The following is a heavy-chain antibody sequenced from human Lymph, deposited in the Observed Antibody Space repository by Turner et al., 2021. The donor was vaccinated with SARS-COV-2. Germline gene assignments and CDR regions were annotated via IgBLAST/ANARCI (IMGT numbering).Heavy chain of an antibody. CDR2: INPNSSGT. Sequence: HLVRSGAVVKKPGASVKLSCKASGSTFTDDYMHWVRQAPGQGLEWMGWINPNSSGTNYAEKVQGRVTMTRDTSISTAYMELRWLRSDDTAVYFCARGESIAVAGTQYFDYWGQGTLVTVSS. V-gene: IGHV1-2*02. CDR3: ARGESIAVAGTQYFDY. J-gene: IGHJ4*02. D-gene: IGHD6-19*01. CDR1: GSTFTDDY.